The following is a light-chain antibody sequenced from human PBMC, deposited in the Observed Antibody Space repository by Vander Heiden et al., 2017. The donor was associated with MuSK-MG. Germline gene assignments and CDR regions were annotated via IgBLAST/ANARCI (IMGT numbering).Light chain of an antibody. CDR3: SSYTSSSTRV. Sequence: QAGLTQTVSVSRSPGQLLTISCTGTSSDVGGYNYVSWYQQHPGKAPKLMIYEVSNRPSGVSNRFSGYKSGNTASLTISGLRAEDEADYYCSSYTSSSTRVFGGGTKLTVL. J-gene: IGLJ3*02. CDR2: EVS. V-gene: IGLV2-14*01. CDR1: SSDVGGYNY.